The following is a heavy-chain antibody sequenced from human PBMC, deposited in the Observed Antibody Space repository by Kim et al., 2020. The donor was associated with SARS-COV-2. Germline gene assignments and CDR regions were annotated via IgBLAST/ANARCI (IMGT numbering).Heavy chain of an antibody. D-gene: IGHD1-26*01. CDR3: TRKRALSGSYSEDY. Sequence: GGSLRLSCTASGFTFGDYAMSWFRQAPGKGLEWVGFIRSKAYGGTTEYAASVKGRFTISRDDSKSIAYLQMNSLKTEDTAVYYCTRKRALSGSYSEDYWGQGTLVTVSS. CDR2: IRSKAYGGTT. J-gene: IGHJ4*02. V-gene: IGHV3-49*03. CDR1: GFTFGDYA.